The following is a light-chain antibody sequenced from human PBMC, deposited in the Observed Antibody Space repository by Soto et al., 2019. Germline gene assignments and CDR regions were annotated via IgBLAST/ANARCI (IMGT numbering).Light chain of an antibody. CDR1: QGIRND. Sequence: AIQMTQSPSSLSASVGDRVTITCRASQGIRNDLGWYQQRPGKAPKLLIYAASSLHSGVQSRFSGSGSVTDFSLTISSLQPEDFATYFCLQDYSYPWTFGQGTKVEIK. V-gene: IGKV1-6*01. CDR3: LQDYSYPWT. CDR2: AAS. J-gene: IGKJ1*01.